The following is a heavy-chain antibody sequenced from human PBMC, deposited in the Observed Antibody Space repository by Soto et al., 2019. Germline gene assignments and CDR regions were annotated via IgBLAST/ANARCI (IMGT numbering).Heavy chain of an antibody. Sequence: SETLSLTCTVSGGSISSYYWSWIRQPPGKGLEWIGYIYYTGSTNYNPSLKSRVTISVDTSKNQFSLNLSSLTAADTAVYYCARDGEVASNLHWVDLWGQGTLVTVSS. D-gene: IGHD5-12*01. J-gene: IGHJ5*02. V-gene: IGHV4-59*01. CDR3: ARDGEVASNLHWVDL. CDR2: IYYTGST. CDR1: GGSISSYY.